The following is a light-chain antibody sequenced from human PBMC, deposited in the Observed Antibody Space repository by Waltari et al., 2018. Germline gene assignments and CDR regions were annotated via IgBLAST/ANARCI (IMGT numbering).Light chain of an antibody. CDR3: QQYNSYSLLT. Sequence: DIQMTQSPSTLSASVGDRFTITCRASQSISNWLAWYQQKQGKAPKLLIYKASTLESGVPSRFSGSGSGTEFTLTISSLQPDDFATYYCQQYNSYSLLTFGGGTKVEIK. V-gene: IGKV1-5*03. CDR1: QSISNW. J-gene: IGKJ4*01. CDR2: KAS.